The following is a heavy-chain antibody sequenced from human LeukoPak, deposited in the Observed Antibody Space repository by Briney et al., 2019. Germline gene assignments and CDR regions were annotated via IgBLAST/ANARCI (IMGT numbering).Heavy chain of an antibody. CDR2: ISASGITT. D-gene: IGHD2-15*01. Sequence: GGSLRLSCAASGFTFSSYGMSWVRQAPGKGLEWVSGISASGITTYYADSVKGRFTISRDNSKNTLYLQVNSLRAEDTAVYYCANTRGYGYYFNYWGQGTLVTVSS. CDR1: GFTFSSYG. CDR3: ANTRGYGYYFNY. J-gene: IGHJ4*02. V-gene: IGHV3-23*01.